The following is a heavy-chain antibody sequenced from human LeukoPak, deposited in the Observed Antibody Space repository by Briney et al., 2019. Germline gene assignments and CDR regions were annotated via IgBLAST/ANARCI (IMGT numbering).Heavy chain of an antibody. Sequence: SETLSLTCTVSGGSISSYYWSWIRQPPGKGLEWIGYIYYSGSTNYNPSLKSRVTISVDTSKNQFSLKLSSVTAADTAVYYCARDLIKSSRPQYNWFDPWGQGTLVTVSS. D-gene: IGHD2-2*01. CDR2: IYYSGST. CDR1: GGSISSYY. CDR3: ARDLIKSSRPQYNWFDP. J-gene: IGHJ5*02. V-gene: IGHV4-59*12.